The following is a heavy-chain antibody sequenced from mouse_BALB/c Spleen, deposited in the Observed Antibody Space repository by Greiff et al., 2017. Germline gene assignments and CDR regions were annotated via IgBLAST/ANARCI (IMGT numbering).Heavy chain of an antibody. Sequence: EVMLVESGGGLVQPGGSLRLSCATSGFTFTDYYMSWVRQPPGKALEWLGFIRNKANGYTTEYSASVKGRFTISRDNAKNTLYLQMSSLKSEDTAMYYCARCGYSAMDYWGQGTSVTVSS. J-gene: IGHJ4*01. CDR3: ARCGYSAMDY. D-gene: IGHD2-2*01. V-gene: IGHV7-3*02. CDR2: IRNKANGYTT. CDR1: GFTFTDYY.